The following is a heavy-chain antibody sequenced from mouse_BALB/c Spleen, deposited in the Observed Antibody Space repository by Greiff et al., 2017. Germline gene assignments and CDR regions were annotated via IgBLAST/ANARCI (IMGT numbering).Heavy chain of an antibody. CDR2: ISYSGST. V-gene: IGHV3-2*02. Sequence: ESGPGLVKPSQSLSLTCTVTGYSITSDYAWNWIRQFPGNKLEWMGYISYSGSTSYNPSLKSRISITRDTSKNQFFLQLNSVTTEDTATYYCARVTGTIEYAMDYWGQGTSVTVSS. J-gene: IGHJ4*01. CDR3: ARVTGTIEYAMDY. CDR1: GYSITSDYA. D-gene: IGHD4-1*01.